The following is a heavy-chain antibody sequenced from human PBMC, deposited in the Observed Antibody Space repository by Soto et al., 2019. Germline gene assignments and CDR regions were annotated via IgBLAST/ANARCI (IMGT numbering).Heavy chain of an antibody. CDR2: LWYDGSNT. J-gene: IGHJ5*02. CDR3: ARGIDYYGSGSYGGWFDP. CDR1: GFTFSTYG. V-gene: IGHV3-33*01. D-gene: IGHD3-10*01. Sequence: GGSLRLSCAASGFTFSTYGMHWVRQAPGKGLEWVALLWYDGSNTYYADSVKGRFTISRDNSKNTLYLQMSSLRAEDTAVYYCARGIDYYGSGSYGGWFDPWGQGTLVTVSS.